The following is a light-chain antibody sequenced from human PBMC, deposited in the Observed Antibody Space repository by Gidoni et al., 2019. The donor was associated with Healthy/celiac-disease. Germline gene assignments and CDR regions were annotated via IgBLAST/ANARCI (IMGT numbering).Light chain of an antibody. Sequence: QSALTQPASVSGSPGHSITISCTGTSSDVGSYNLVSWYQQHPGKAPKLMIYEVSKRPSGVSNRFSGSKSGNTASLTISGLQAEDEADYYCCSYAGSSTLVFGGGTKLTAL. V-gene: IGLV2-23*02. J-gene: IGLJ2*01. CDR2: EVS. CDR1: SSDVGSYNL. CDR3: CSYAGSSTLV.